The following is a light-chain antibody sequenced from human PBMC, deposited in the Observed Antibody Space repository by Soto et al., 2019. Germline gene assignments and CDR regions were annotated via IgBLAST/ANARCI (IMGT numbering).Light chain of an antibody. CDR2: HAT. Sequence: DIQMTQSPSTLSASVGDRVTITCRASQSISTWLAWYQQXPGKAPNLLIYHATNLESGVPTRFGGSGSGTEFTLTISSLQPDDFANYYCQQYNNYWTFGQGTQVDIK. J-gene: IGKJ1*01. CDR3: QQYNNYWT. V-gene: IGKV1-5*01. CDR1: QSISTW.